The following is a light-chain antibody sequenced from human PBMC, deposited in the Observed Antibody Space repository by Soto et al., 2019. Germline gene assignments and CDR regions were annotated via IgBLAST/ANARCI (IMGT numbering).Light chain of an antibody. V-gene: IGLV1-51*01. J-gene: IGLJ2*01. Sequence: QSVLTQPPSVSAAPGQKVTISGSGSSSNIGDNYVSWYQQLPGTAPKLFIYDNNKRPSGIPDRFSGSKSGTSATLGITGLQTGDEADYYCGTWDSSLSAAVFGGGTKLTVL. CDR1: SSNIGDNY. CDR2: DNN. CDR3: GTWDSSLSAAV.